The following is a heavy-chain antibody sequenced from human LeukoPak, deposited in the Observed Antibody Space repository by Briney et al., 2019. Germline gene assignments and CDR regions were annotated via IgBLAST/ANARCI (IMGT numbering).Heavy chain of an antibody. V-gene: IGHV4-59*01. CDR1: GGSISSYY. J-gene: IGHJ4*02. D-gene: IGHD2-2*01. Sequence: SETLSLTCTVSGGSISSYYWSWIRQLPGKGLEWIGYIYYSGSTNYNPSLKSRVTISVDTSKNQFSLKLSSVTAADTAVYYCARDCSSTSCYGTFDYWGQGTLVTVSS. CDR2: IYYSGST. CDR3: ARDCSSTSCYGTFDY.